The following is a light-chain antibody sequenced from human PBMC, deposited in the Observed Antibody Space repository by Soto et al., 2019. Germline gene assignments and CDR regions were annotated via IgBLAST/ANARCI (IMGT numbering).Light chain of an antibody. J-gene: IGLJ2*01. CDR3: SSYTSSSPYVV. Sequence: QSVLTQPASVSGSPGQSITISCTGTSSDVGGYNYVSWYQQHPGKAPKLMIYDVSNRPSGVSNRFSGSKSGNTASLTISGLQAEEGADYYCSSYTSSSPYVVFGGGTKLTVL. CDR1: SSDVGGYNY. CDR2: DVS. V-gene: IGLV2-14*01.